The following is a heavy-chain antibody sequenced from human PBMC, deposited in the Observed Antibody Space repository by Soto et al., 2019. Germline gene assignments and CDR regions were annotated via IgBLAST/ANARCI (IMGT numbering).Heavy chain of an antibody. CDR3: ATAGPSGYSPNYSET. CDR2: ISRSHSAI. CDR1: GFSLSNSG. D-gene: IGHD5-12*01. V-gene: IGHV3-48*02. Sequence: GGSLRLSCLASGFSLSNSGMFWVRQAPGKGLEWISYISRSHSAIYYADSVKGRFTMSRDNAKNSIFLQMNSLTDEDRAVYYLATAGPSGYSPNYSETWGEGVPVTVSS. J-gene: IGHJ5*02.